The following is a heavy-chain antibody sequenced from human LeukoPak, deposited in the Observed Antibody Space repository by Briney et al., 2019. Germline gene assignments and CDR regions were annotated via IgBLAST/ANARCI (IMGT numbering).Heavy chain of an antibody. CDR2: INHSGST. CDR1: GGSFSGYY. CDR3: ARPGGSYDGYFDY. Sequence: PSETLSLTCAVYGGSFSGYYWSWIRQPPGKGLEWIGEINHSGSTNYNPSLKSRVTISVDTSKNQFSLKLSSVTAADTAVYYCARPGGSYDGYFDYWGQGTLVTVSS. D-gene: IGHD1-26*01. J-gene: IGHJ4*02. V-gene: IGHV4-34*01.